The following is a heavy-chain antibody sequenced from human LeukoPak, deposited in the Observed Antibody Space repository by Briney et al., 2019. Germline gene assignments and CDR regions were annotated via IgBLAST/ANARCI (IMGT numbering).Heavy chain of an antibody. J-gene: IGHJ6*02. CDR2: ISSSSSYI. CDR3: ARALYDFWSGYLGGMDV. D-gene: IGHD3-3*01. V-gene: IGHV3-21*01. CDR1: GFTFSSYS. Sequence: GGSLRLSCAASGFTFSSYSMNWVRQAPGKGLEWVSSISSSSSYIYYADSVKGRFTISRDNAKNSLYLQMNSLRAGDTAVYYCARALYDFWSGYLGGMDVWGQGTTATVSS.